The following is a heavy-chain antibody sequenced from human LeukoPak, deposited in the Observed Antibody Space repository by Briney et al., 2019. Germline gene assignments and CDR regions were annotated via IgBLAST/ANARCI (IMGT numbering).Heavy chain of an antibody. D-gene: IGHD4-17*01. CDR1: GFTVSSNY. Sequence: AGGSLRLSCAASGFTVSSNYMSWVRQAPGKGLEWVSVIYVGGSTFYADSVKGRFTISRDNSKNTLYLQMNSLRAEDTAVYYCAKGTQTVTTLVNDWGQGTLVTVSS. CDR2: IYVGGST. CDR3: AKGTQTVTTLVND. V-gene: IGHV3-53*01. J-gene: IGHJ4*02.